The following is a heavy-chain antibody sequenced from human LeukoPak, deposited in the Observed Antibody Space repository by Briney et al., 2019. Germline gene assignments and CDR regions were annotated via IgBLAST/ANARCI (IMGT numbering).Heavy chain of an antibody. J-gene: IGHJ4*02. CDR3: ARPIVGASYYFDY. V-gene: IGHV3-21*01. CDR1: GFTFSSYR. D-gene: IGHD1-26*01. Sequence: GGSLRLSCEVSGFTFSSYRMNWVRQAPGKGLEWVSSISSSSSYIYYADSVKGRFTISRDNAKNSLYLQMNSLRAEDTAVYYCARPIVGASYYFDYWGQGTLVTVSS. CDR2: ISSSSSYI.